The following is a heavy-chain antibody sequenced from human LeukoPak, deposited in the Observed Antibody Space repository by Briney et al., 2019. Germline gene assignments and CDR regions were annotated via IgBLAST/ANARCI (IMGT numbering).Heavy chain of an antibody. CDR2: ISGSGGST. CDR1: GFTFSSYG. V-gene: IGHV3-23*01. D-gene: IGHD2-2*01. Sequence: GGTLRLSCAASGFTFSSYGMSWVRQAPGKGLEWVSAISGSGGSTYHADSVKGRFTISRDNSKNTLYLQMNSLRAEDTAVYYCAKDWGYCSRTSCSRFFALWGRGTLVSVSS. J-gene: IGHJ2*01. CDR3: AKDWGYCSRTSCSRFFAL.